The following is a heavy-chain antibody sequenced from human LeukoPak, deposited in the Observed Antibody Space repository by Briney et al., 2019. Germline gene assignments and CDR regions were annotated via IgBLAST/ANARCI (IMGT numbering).Heavy chain of an antibody. J-gene: IGHJ4*02. V-gene: IGHV4-39*01. D-gene: IGHD7-27*01. CDR3: ASQLGIDPFDY. CDR2: IYYSGST. CDR1: GVSISSSDYY. Sequence: SETLSLTCTVSGVSISSSDYYWGWIRQPPGKGLQWIGSIYYSGSTYYNPSLKSRVTISVDTSKNQFSLKLSSVTAADTAVYYCASQLGIDPFDYWGQGTLVTDSS.